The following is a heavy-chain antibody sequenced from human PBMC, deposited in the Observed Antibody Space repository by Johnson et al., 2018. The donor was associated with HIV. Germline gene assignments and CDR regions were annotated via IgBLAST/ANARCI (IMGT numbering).Heavy chain of an antibody. Sequence: VQLVESGGGVVQPGRSLRLSCAASGFTFSSYGMHWVRQAPGKGLAWVAVISYDGSNKYYADSVKGRFTISRDNSKNTLYLQMNSLRAEDTAVYYCAKIAAAGTYDAFDIWGQGTMVTVSS. V-gene: IGHV3-30*18. CDR2: ISYDGSNK. CDR3: AKIAAAGTYDAFDI. CDR1: GFTFSSYG. D-gene: IGHD6-13*01. J-gene: IGHJ3*02.